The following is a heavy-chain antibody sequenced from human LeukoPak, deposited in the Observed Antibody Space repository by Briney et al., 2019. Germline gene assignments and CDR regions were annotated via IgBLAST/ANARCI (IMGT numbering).Heavy chain of an antibody. CDR1: GYTFSSYY. Sequence: ASVKVSCKASGYTFSSYYMHWVRQAPGQGLEWMGVINPSGGTTTYAQKFQGRVTMTRDTSTSTVYMEVSSLRSEDTAVYYCTADRGITGTTDYWGQGTLVTVSS. D-gene: IGHD1-7*01. J-gene: IGHJ4*02. CDR3: TADRGITGTTDY. V-gene: IGHV1-46*01. CDR2: INPSGGTT.